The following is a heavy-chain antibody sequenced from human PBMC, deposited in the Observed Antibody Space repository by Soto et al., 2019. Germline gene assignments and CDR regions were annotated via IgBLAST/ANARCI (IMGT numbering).Heavy chain of an antibody. CDR1: GYSFTSYW. CDR2: IDPSDSYT. V-gene: IGHV5-10-1*01. J-gene: IGHJ3*02. CDR3: ARHGRRITMIVVVRADAFDI. D-gene: IGHD3-22*01. Sequence: EESLKISCNGSGYSFTSYWISWVRQMPWKGLEWMGRIDPSDSYTNYSPSFQGHVTISADKSISTAYLQWSSLKASDTAMYYCARHGRRITMIVVVRADAFDIWGQGTMVTVSS.